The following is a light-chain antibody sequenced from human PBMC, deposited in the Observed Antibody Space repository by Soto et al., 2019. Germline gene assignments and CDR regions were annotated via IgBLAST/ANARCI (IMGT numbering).Light chain of an antibody. CDR1: QSIGSW. CDR2: DAS. CDR3: QQYNSYPYT. V-gene: IGKV1-5*01. Sequence: DIQMTQSPSTLSASVGDRVTITCRASQSIGSWLAWYQQKPGKAPKLMIYDASSLESGVPSRFSGSGSGTEFTLTISSLQPDDFATYYCQQYNSYPYTFGQGTKLEIK. J-gene: IGKJ2*01.